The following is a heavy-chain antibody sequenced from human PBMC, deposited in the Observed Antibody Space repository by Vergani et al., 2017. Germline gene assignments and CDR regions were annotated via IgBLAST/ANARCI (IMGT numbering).Heavy chain of an antibody. CDR2: FDPEDGET. CDR3: ATGGFMTTVTTDAGPYYYGMDV. Sequence: QVQLVQSGAEVKKPGASVKVSCKVSGYTLTELSMHWVRQAPGKGLEWMGGFDPEDGETIYAQKFQGRVTMTEDTSTDTAYMELSSLRSEDTAVYYCATGGFMTTVTTDAGPYYYGMDVWGQGTTVTVSS. CDR1: GYTLTELS. J-gene: IGHJ6*02. D-gene: IGHD4-17*01. V-gene: IGHV1-24*01.